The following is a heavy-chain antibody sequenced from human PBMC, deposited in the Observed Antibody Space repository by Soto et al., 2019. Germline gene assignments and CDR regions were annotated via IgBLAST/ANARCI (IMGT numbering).Heavy chain of an antibody. J-gene: IGHJ5*02. CDR1: GGSISSGGYS. Sequence: QLQLQESGSGLVKPSQTLSLTCAVSGGSISSGGYSWSWIRQPPGKGLEWIGYIFHSGSTYYNPSLKSRVTISLNVSKNRFSRRLTSVTAADTAVYYCARSVAADEMGVVAWFDPWGQGTLVTVSS. CDR2: IFHSGST. CDR3: ARSVAADEMGVVAWFDP. D-gene: IGHD2-15*01. V-gene: IGHV4-30-2*01.